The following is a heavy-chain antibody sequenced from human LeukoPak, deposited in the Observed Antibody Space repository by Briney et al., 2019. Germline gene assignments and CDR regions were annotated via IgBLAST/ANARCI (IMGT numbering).Heavy chain of an antibody. CDR1: GYSFTSHY. Sequence: GESLKISCKGFGYSFTSHYIAWVRQMPGTGLEWMGLIRHGGSDIKYSPSFQGQVTFSVDNSINTAYLQWSSLKASDSALYYCARGDHLDFWGQGTLVTVSS. CDR2: IRHGGSDI. CDR3: ARGDHLDF. D-gene: IGHD1-14*01. J-gene: IGHJ4*02. V-gene: IGHV5-51*01.